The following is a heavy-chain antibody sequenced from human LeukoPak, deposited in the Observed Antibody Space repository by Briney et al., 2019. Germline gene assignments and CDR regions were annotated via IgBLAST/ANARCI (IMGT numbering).Heavy chain of an antibody. J-gene: IGHJ2*01. CDR1: GYTFTSYY. Sequence: ASVKVSCKASGYTFTSYYMHWVRQAPGQGLEWMGIINPSGGSTSYAQKFQGRVTMTRDMSTSTVYMELSSLRSEDTAVYYCARTPPVTTTGHFYWYFDLWGRGTLVTVSS. D-gene: IGHD3-3*02. V-gene: IGHV1-46*01. CDR3: ARTPPVTTTGHFYWYFDL. CDR2: INPSGGST.